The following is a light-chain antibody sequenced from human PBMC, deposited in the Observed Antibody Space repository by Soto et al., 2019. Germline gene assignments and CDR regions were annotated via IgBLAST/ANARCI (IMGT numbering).Light chain of an antibody. Sequence: EVVLTQSPATLSLSPGEGATLSCRASQSIGNYLAWYQQKPGQAPRLLIYATSNRATGIPARFSGSGSGTDFTLTISSLEPEDFAVYYCQQYNSYSFGQGTKVEIK. CDR1: QSIGNY. CDR3: QQYNSYS. V-gene: IGKV3-11*01. J-gene: IGKJ1*01. CDR2: ATS.